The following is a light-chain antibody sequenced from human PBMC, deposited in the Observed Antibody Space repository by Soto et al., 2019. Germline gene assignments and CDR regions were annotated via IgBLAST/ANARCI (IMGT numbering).Light chain of an antibody. Sequence: DIQMTQSPSSLSGSVGDRVTITCRASQTISSWLAWYQQTPGKAPKLLIYSASTLKSGVPSRFSGSGSGTDFTLTISSLRPDDSATYYCQQNNSYSQAFGQGTKVDIK. V-gene: IGKV1-5*03. CDR1: QTISSW. CDR3: QQNNSYSQA. CDR2: SAS. J-gene: IGKJ1*01.